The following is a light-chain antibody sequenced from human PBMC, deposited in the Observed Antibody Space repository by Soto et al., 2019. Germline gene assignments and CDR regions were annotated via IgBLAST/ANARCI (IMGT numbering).Light chain of an antibody. Sequence: EIVLTQSPATLSLSPGERATLSCRASQSVSSYLAWYQQKPGQAPRLLIYDASNRATGIPARFSGSGSGTDFTLTICSPEPEDFAVYYCQQRSNWPPITFGQGARLEIK. V-gene: IGKV3-11*01. CDR1: QSVSSY. CDR2: DAS. CDR3: QQRSNWPPIT. J-gene: IGKJ5*01.